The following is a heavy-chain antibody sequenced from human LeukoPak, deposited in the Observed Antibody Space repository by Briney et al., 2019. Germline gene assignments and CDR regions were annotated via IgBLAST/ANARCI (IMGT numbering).Heavy chain of an antibody. CDR2: ISGNGGTT. CDR1: GFTFRSYS. CDR3: ARDYYYDSSGYSYYFDY. V-gene: IGHV3-23*01. D-gene: IGHD3-22*01. Sequence: GGSLRLSCAASGFTFRSYSMTWVRQAPGKGLEWVSIISGNGGTTYYADSVKGRFTISRDNSKNTLYLQMNSLRAEDTAVYYCARDYYYDSSGYSYYFDYWGQGTLVTVSS. J-gene: IGHJ4*02.